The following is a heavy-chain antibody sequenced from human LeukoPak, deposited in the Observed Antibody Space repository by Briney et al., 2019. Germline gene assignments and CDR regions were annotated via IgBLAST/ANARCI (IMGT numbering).Heavy chain of an antibody. D-gene: IGHD3-22*01. CDR2: ISAYNGNT. Sequence: GASAKVSCKAAGYTFTSYGISWVLQAPGQGLEWMGWISAYNGNTNYAQKLQGRVTMTTDTSTSTAYMELRSLRSDDTAVYYCARATYYYDSSGYSHPGYFDYWGQGTLVTVSS. CDR1: GYTFTSYG. V-gene: IGHV1-18*01. J-gene: IGHJ4*02. CDR3: ARATYYYDSSGYSHPGYFDY.